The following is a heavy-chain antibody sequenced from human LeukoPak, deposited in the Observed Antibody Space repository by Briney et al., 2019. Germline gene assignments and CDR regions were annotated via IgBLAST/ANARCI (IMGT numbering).Heavy chain of an antibody. J-gene: IGHJ5*02. CDR3: ARGARGDWFDP. V-gene: IGHV4-39*07. Sequence: PSETLSLTCTVSGGSISSSSYYWGWIRQPPGKGLEWIGSIYYSGSTYYNPSLKSRVTISLDTSKNQFSLKLSSVTAADTAVYYCARGARGDWFDPWGQGTLVTVSS. CDR1: GGSISSSSYY. D-gene: IGHD5-12*01. CDR2: IYYSGST.